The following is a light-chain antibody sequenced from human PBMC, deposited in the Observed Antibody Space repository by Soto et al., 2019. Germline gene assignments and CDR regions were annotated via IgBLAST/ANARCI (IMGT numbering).Light chain of an antibody. Sequence: EIVMTQSPATLSVSPGEKATLSCRASQSVSSNLAWYQQKPGQAPRLLIYGASTRAAGIPARFSGGGSGTEFTLTISSLQSEDFAVYYCQHYNDWPFTFGPGTKVDIK. CDR2: GAS. J-gene: IGKJ3*01. CDR1: QSVSSN. CDR3: QHYNDWPFT. V-gene: IGKV3-15*01.